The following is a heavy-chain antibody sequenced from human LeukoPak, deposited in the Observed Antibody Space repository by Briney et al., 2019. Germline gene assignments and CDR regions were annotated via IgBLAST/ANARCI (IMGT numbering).Heavy chain of an antibody. J-gene: IGHJ6*02. CDR3: ARLRGSVGYYGMDV. V-gene: IGHV4-59*08. CDR1: GGSISSYY. Sequence: SETLSLTCTVSGGSISSYYWSWIRQPPGKGLEWIGYIYYSGSTNYNPSLKSRVTISVDTSKNQFSLKLSSVTAADTAVYYCARLRGSVGYYGMDVWGQGTTVTVSS. CDR2: IYYSGST.